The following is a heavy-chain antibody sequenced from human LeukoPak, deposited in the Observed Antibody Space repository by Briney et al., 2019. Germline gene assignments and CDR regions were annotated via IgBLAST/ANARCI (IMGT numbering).Heavy chain of an antibody. J-gene: IGHJ5*02. CDR3: ARVVEDNWFDP. D-gene: IGHD3-3*01. CDR1: GYTFTSYA. Sequence: ASVKVSCKASGYTFTSYAMHWVRQAPGQRLEWMGWINAGNGNTKYSQKFQGRVTITRDTSASTAYMELSSLRSDDTAVYYCARVVEDNWFDPWGQGTLVTVSS. V-gene: IGHV1-3*01. CDR2: INAGNGNT.